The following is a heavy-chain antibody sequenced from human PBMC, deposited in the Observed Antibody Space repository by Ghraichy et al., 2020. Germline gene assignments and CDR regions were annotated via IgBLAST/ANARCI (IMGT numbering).Heavy chain of an antibody. CDR1: GVSISSYY. CDR3: ARVAKEMDAFDI. V-gene: IGHV4-59*01. Sequence: SGTLSLTCTVSGVSISSYYWSWIRQPPGKGLEWIGYIYYSGSTNYNPSLKSRVTISVDTSKNQFSLKLSSVTAADTAVYYCARVAKEMDAFDIWGQGTMVTVSS. D-gene: IGHD5-24*01. CDR2: IYYSGST. J-gene: IGHJ3*02.